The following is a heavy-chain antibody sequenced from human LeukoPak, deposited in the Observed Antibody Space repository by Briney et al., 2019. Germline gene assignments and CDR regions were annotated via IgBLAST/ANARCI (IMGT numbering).Heavy chain of an antibody. D-gene: IGHD2-8*01. CDR1: GFTFSNYE. V-gene: IGHV3-48*03. Sequence: GGSLRLSCAASGFTFSNYEMNWVRQAPGKGPEWISYIGGSGVTKRYADSVKGRFTISRDNAKNSLYLQMNSLRAEDTAVYYCARDQYCTNGVCSDYWGQGTLVTVSS. J-gene: IGHJ4*02. CDR2: IGGSGVTK. CDR3: ARDQYCTNGVCSDY.